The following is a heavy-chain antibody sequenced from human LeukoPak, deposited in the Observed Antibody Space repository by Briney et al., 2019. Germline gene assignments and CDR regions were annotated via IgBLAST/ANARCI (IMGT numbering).Heavy chain of an antibody. CDR1: GGSISSSSYY. D-gene: IGHD3/OR15-3a*01. V-gene: IGHV4-39*01. CDR3: ARHDFRTGYLYYFDF. CDR2: IDYSGRT. J-gene: IGHJ4*02. Sequence: PSETLSLTCTVSGGSISSSSYYWGWIRQPPGKGLEWIGSIDYSGRTYYNPSLKIRVTIAVYTSKNHVSLKLSSVTAADTAVYYCARHDFRTGYLYYFDFWGQGTLVTVSS.